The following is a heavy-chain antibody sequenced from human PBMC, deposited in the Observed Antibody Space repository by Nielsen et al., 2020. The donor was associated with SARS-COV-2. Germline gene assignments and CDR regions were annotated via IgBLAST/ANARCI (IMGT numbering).Heavy chain of an antibody. CDR1: GGSIKTASYY. J-gene: IGHJ4*02. CDR2: IYHTGST. D-gene: IGHD3-10*01. CDR3: ARDGGFGEFPLDY. V-gene: IGHV4-31*03. Sequence: SETLSLTCTVSGGSIKTASYYWSWIRQHPGWGLEWVGYIYHTGSTYYNPSLESRVIISADMSKNQSSLELTSLTAADTAVYYCARDGGFGEFPLDYWGQGTLVTVSS.